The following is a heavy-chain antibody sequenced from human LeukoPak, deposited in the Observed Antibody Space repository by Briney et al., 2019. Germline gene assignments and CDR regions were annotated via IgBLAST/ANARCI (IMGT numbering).Heavy chain of an antibody. CDR3: ARNRGDGITIFGVAPRYCYGMDV. J-gene: IGHJ6*02. CDR2: ISAYNGNT. Sequence: ASVKVSCKASGYTFTSYGISWVRQAPGQGLEWMGWISAYNGNTNYAQKLQGRVTMTTDTSTSTAYMELRSLRSDDTAVYYCARNRGDGITIFGVAPRYCYGMDVWGQGTRVTVSS. CDR1: GYTFTSYG. D-gene: IGHD3-3*01. V-gene: IGHV1-18*01.